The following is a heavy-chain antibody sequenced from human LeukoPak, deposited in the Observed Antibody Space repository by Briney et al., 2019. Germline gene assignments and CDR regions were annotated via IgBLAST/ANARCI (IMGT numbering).Heavy chain of an antibody. CDR1: GGSISSSSYY. D-gene: IGHD2-21*01. CDR2: IYYSGST. CDR3: ARAYCGGDCYLNWFDP. J-gene: IGHJ5*02. V-gene: IGHV4-39*01. Sequence: SETLSLTCTVSGGSISSSSYYWGWIRQPPGKGLEWIGSIYYSGSTYYNQSLKSRVTISVDTSRNQFPLKLSSVTAADTAVYYCARAYCGGDCYLNWFDPWGQGTLVTVSS.